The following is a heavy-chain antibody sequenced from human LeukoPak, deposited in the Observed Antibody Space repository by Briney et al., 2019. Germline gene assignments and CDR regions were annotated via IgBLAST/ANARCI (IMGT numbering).Heavy chain of an antibody. V-gene: IGHV4-39*02. J-gene: IGHJ4*02. CDR1: GGSISSSTYY. Sequence: TSEALSLTCTVSGGSISSSTYYWGWIRQPPGKGLEWIGSIYYSGSTYYNPSLKSRVTISVDTSKNHLSLKLSSVTAADTAVYYCARPNHSSSSLDYWGQGTLVTVSS. CDR3: ARPNHSSSSLDY. D-gene: IGHD6-6*01. CDR2: IYYSGST.